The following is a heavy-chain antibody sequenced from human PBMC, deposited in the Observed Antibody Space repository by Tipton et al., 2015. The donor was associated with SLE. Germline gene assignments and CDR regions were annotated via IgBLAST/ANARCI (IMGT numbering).Heavy chain of an antibody. CDR3: ARDAVGSSFDP. V-gene: IGHV3-74*01. Sequence: SLRLSCAASGFTFSSYWMHWVSQAPGKGLMWVSRINRDGSPTSYADSVTGRCTISRDNAKNTLYLQMNSLRAEDTAVYYCARDAVGSSFDPWGQGTLVTVSS. D-gene: IGHD6-6*01. CDR2: INRDGSPT. J-gene: IGHJ5*02. CDR1: GFTFSSYW.